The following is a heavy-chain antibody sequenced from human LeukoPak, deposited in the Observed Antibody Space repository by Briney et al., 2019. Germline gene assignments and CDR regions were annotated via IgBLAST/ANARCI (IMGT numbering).Heavy chain of an antibody. J-gene: IGHJ4*02. CDR3: AKSGNSAWLYFDY. CDR1: GFTFNNYA. V-gene: IGHV3-23*01. Sequence: GGSLRLSCAASGFTFNNYAMSWGRQAPGKGLEWVSGISGSGANTYSADSVKGRFTISRDNSRNTLYLQVNSLRAEDTAVYYCAKSGNSAWLYFDYWGQGILVTVSS. D-gene: IGHD6-19*01. CDR2: ISGSGANT.